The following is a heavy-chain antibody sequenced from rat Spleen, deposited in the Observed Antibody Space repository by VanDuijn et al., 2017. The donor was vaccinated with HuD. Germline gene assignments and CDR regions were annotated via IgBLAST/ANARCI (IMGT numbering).Heavy chain of an antibody. Sequence: EVQLVESGGGLVQPGRSMKLSCAASGFSFSSYYMAWVRQAPTRGLEWVASITNTGGSTYYRDSVKGRFTISRDNAKSTLYLQMNSLKSEDTATYYCARQDYDGYYRYVMDAWGQGGSVTVSS. CDR2: ITNTGGST. CDR3: ARQDYDGYYRYVMDA. CDR1: GFSFSSYY. D-gene: IGHD1-12*03. J-gene: IGHJ4*01. V-gene: IGHV5-25*01.